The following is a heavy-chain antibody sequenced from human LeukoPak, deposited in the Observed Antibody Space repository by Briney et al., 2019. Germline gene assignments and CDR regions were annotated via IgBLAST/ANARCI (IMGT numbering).Heavy chain of an antibody. V-gene: IGHV3-30*02. CDR2: IRYDGSNK. CDR1: GFTFSSYE. J-gene: IGHJ4*02. Sequence: GGSLRLSCAASGFTFSSYEMNWVRQAPGKGLEWVAFIRYDGSNKYYADSVKGRFTISRDNSKNTLYLQMNSLRAEDTAVYYCAKDLSGSGSYYNAIPTDYWGQGTLVTVSS. D-gene: IGHD3-10*01. CDR3: AKDLSGSGSYYNAIPTDY.